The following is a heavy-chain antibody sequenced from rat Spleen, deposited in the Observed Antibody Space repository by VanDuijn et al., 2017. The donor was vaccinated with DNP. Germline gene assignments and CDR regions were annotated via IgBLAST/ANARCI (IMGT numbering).Heavy chain of an antibody. D-gene: IGHD1-12*02. CDR2: ITSDGGRT. J-gene: IGHJ2*01. CDR1: GFTFSSYW. V-gene: IGHV5-58*01. CDR3: ANYNYYDGTY. Sequence: QLVETGGGLVQPGRSLKLSCVASGFTFSSYWMYWVRQTPGKGLEWIASITSDGGRTYYPDSVKGRFTISRDNAENTVYLQMNSLRSEDTATYYCANYNYYDGTYWGQGVMVTVSS.